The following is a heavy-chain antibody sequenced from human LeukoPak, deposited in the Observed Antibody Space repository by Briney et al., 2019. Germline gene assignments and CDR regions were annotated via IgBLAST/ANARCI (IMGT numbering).Heavy chain of an antibody. CDR3: AKTGWGTPYYMDV. CDR2: ISWDGGST. V-gene: IGHV3-43D*03. CDR1: GFTFDDYA. J-gene: IGHJ6*03. D-gene: IGHD3-16*01. Sequence: GGSLRLSCAASGFTFDDYAMHWVRQAPGKGLEWVSLISWDGGSTYYADSVKGRFTISRDNSKNSLYLQMNSLRAEDTALYYCAKTGWGTPYYMDVWGKGTTVTVSS.